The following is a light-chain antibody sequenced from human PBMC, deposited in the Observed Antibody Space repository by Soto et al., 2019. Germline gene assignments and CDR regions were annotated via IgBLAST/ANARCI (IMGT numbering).Light chain of an antibody. V-gene: IGKV3-11*01. CDR3: QQRANWPWT. CDR2: DVS. Sequence: EIVLTQSPATLSLSPGEGATISCRASQSVSSYLVWYQQKPGQAPRLLIYDVSNRATGVPARFSGSGSGTDFSLTVTSLEPEDFAVYYCQQRANWPWTFGQGTKV. CDR1: QSVSSY. J-gene: IGKJ1*01.